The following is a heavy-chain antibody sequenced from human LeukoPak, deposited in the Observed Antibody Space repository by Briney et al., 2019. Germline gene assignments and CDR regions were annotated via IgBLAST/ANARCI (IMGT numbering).Heavy chain of an antibody. CDR2: LDPDGFT. V-gene: IGHV3-53*01. J-gene: IGHJ3*01. Sequence: GGSLRLSCVGSGFTVSINYMSLVRQAPGKGLEWVSFLDPDGFTSYADSVKGRFTISRDSSKNTLYLQLTTLRAEDTAIYYCTKGTFDHWGQGTFVTVSS. CDR1: GFTVSINY. CDR3: TKGTFDH.